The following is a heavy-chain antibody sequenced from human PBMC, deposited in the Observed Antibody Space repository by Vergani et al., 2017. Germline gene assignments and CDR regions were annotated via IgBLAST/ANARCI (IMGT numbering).Heavy chain of an antibody. Sequence: EVQLLESGGGLVQPGGSLRLSCAASGFTFSSYAMSWVRQAPGKGLEWVSAISARYPSTYYADSVKGRFTISRDNSKNMLYLQMNSLRAEDTAVYYCARETRDTPSSLDYWGQGTLVTVSS. V-gene: IGHV3-23*01. D-gene: IGHD5-24*01. CDR2: ISARYPST. J-gene: IGHJ4*02. CDR3: ARETRDTPSSLDY. CDR1: GFTFSSYA.